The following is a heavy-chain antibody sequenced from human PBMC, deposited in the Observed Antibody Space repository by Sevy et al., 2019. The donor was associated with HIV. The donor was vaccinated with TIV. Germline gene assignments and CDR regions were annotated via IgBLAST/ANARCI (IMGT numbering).Heavy chain of an antibody. V-gene: IGHV3-53*01. CDR1: GFSVSSNY. CDR3: ARSPDLFS. Sequence: GGSLRLSCAASGFSVSSNYMTWFRQAPGKGLEWVSLVYSDGSTYYADSVKGRFIISRDNSRNTLYLHMNSLRIEDTAVYYCARSPDLFSGGQGTLVTVSS. J-gene: IGHJ4*02. CDR2: VYSDGST.